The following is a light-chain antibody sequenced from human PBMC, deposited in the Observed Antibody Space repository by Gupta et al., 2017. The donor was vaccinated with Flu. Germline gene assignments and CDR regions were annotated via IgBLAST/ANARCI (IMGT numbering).Light chain of an antibody. V-gene: IGKV4-1*01. CDR3: QQDDSTPRT. CDR1: QSCLYSSNNKNY. Sequence: SLVERATINCKSSQSCLYSSNNKNYLAWYQQKPGQPPKLLIYWASTRESGVPDRFSGSGSGTDFTLTISSLQAEDVAVYYCQQDDSTPRTFGQGTKVEIK. J-gene: IGKJ1*01. CDR2: WAS.